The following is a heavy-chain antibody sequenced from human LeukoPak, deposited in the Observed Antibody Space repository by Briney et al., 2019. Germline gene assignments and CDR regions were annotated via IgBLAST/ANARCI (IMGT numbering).Heavy chain of an antibody. CDR2: IYSGGST. CDR3: ARDTGNYSGVGVYYYMAV. Sequence: GGSLRLSCAASGFTVSSYYMSWGRQAPGKGLEWVSFIYSGGSTYYSAAVKGRFTISRDNSKNTMYLQMNRLRAEDTAVYYCARDTGNYSGVGVYYYMAVWGKGTTVTVSS. D-gene: IGHD4-11*01. J-gene: IGHJ6*03. CDR1: GFTVSSYY. V-gene: IGHV3-53*01.